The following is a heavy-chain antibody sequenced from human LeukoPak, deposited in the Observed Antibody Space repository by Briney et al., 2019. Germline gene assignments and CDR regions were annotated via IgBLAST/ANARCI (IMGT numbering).Heavy chain of an antibody. CDR1: GYTFTSYD. Sequence: GASVKVSCKASGYTFTSYDINWVRQATGQGLEWMGWMNPNSGNTGYAQKFQGRVTMTRNTSISTAYMELSSLRSEDTAVYYCAREEMATTYYYYGMDVWGQGTTVTVSS. CDR2: MNPNSGNT. CDR3: AREEMATTYYYYGMDV. D-gene: IGHD5-24*01. V-gene: IGHV1-8*01. J-gene: IGHJ6*02.